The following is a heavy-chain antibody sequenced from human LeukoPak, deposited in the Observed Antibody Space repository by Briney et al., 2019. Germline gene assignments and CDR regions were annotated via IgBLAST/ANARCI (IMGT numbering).Heavy chain of an antibody. J-gene: IGHJ2*01. D-gene: IGHD1-26*01. CDR2: IFYSGST. Sequence: SETLSLTCTVSGGSISSYYWSWIRQPPGKGLEGFGYIFYSGSTNYYPSLKSRVTISVDTSKNQFSLKLSSVTAADTAVYYCARVIVGATPLKVYFDLWGRGTLVTVSS. CDR1: GGSISSYY. CDR3: ARVIVGATPLKVYFDL. V-gene: IGHV4-59*01.